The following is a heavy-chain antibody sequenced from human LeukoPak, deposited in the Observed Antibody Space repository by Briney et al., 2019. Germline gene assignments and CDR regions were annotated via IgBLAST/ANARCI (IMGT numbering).Heavy chain of an antibody. CDR1: GFTSSRYS. D-gene: IGHD3-3*01. Sequence: GGSLRLSCAPSGFTSSRYSMTWVRQAPGKGLEWVSSMSSGSGYIYYAYSVRGRFTISRDNAKNSLYLLMNSLRAEDTAVYYCARDRPTGASRLFVVQWGQGTLVTVSS. CDR3: ARDRPTGASRLFVVQ. CDR2: MSSGSGYI. J-gene: IGHJ4*02. V-gene: IGHV3-21*01.